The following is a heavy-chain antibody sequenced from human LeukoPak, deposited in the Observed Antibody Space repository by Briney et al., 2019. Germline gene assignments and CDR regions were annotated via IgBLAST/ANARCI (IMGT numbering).Heavy chain of an antibody. CDR3: ASGSGNFPNFDY. CDR1: GFTFSSYW. J-gene: IGHJ4*02. V-gene: IGHV3-7*01. D-gene: IGHD1-26*01. CDR2: IKKDGSEK. Sequence: GGSLRLSCAASGFTFSSYWMHWVRQAPGKGLEWVANIKKDGSEKYYADPVKGRFTISRDNAKNSLYLQMNSLRAEDTAVYYCASGSGNFPNFDYWGQGTLVTVSS.